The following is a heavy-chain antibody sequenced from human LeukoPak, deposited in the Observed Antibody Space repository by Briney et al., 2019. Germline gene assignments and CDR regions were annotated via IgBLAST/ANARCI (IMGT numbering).Heavy chain of an antibody. J-gene: IGHJ4*02. CDR1: GFTFSSYA. CDR2: ISYDGSNK. Sequence: GGSLRLSCAASGFTFSSYAMHWVRQAPGKGLEWVAVISYDGSNKYYADSVKGRFTISRDNSKNTLYLQMNSLRAEDTAVYYCARDLYPPETAPGLDYWGQGTLVTVSS. CDR3: ARDLYPPETAPGLDY. D-gene: IGHD6-13*01. V-gene: IGHV3-30-3*01.